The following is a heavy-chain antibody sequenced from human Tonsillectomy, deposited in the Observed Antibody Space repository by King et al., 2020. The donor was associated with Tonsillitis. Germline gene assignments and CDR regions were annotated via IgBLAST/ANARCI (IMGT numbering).Heavy chain of an antibody. J-gene: IGHJ4*02. CDR2: ISYDGRNK. Sequence: QLVPSGGGVVQSGRSLRLSCAASGFTFRSYGMHWVRQAPGKGLEWVAVISYDGRNKNYADSVKGRFTISRDNSKNTLYLQMNSLRAEDTAVYYCAKDYYGSGSYYPIDYWGQGTRVTVSS. D-gene: IGHD3-10*01. CDR3: AKDYYGSGSYYPIDY. CDR1: GFTFRSYG. V-gene: IGHV3-30*18.